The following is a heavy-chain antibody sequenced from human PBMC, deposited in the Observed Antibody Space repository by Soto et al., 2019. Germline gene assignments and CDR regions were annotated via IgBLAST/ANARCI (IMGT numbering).Heavy chain of an antibody. CDR3: GLCSRAHANWFDP. V-gene: IGHV1-18*01. CDR2: ISAYNGNT. Sequence: GASVKVSCKASGYIFTSFDINWVRQATGQGLEWMGWISAYNGNTNYAQKLQGRVTMTTDTSTSTAYMKLRSLRSDDTAVYYCGLCSRAHANWFDPWGQGTLVTVSS. D-gene: IGHD3-10*02. J-gene: IGHJ5*02. CDR1: GYIFTSFD.